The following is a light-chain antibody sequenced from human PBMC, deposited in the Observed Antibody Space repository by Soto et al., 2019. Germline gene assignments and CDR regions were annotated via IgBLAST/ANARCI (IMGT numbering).Light chain of an antibody. CDR1: QDISNY. CDR3: QQYDNLPLT. Sequence: IQMTQSPSSLSASVVDRVTITCQASQDISNYLNWYQQTQGKAPKLLIYDASNLETGVPSRFSGSGSGTDFTFPLSSLQTEDIATYYCQQYDNLPLTFGGGTKVDIK. V-gene: IGKV1-33*01. CDR2: DAS. J-gene: IGKJ4*01.